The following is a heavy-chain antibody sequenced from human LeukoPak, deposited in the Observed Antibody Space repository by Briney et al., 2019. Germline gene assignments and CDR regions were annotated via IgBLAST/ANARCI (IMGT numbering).Heavy chain of an antibody. CDR2: INTNTGNP. D-gene: IGHD3-22*01. Sequence: ASVKVSCKASGYTFTSYAMNWVRQAPGQGLEWMGWINTNTGNPTYAQGFTGRFVFSLDTSVSTAYLQISSLKAEDTAVYYCAREPGDYYDSSGYYPRFRASDIWGQGTMVTVSS. J-gene: IGHJ3*02. CDR3: AREPGDYYDSSGYYPRFRASDI. V-gene: IGHV7-4-1*02. CDR1: GYTFTSYA.